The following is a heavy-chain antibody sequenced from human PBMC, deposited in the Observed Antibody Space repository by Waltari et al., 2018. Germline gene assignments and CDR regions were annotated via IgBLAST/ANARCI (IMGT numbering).Heavy chain of an antibody. V-gene: IGHV4-38-2*01. CDR3: ARADIVVVPAAIQFDY. Sequence: QVQLQESGPGLVKPSETLSLTCAVSGYSISSGYYWGWIRQPPGKGLEWIGSIYHSGSTYYNPALKSRVTISVDTSKNQFALKLSSVTAADTAVYYCARADIVVVPAAIQFDYWGQGTLVTVSS. J-gene: IGHJ4*02. D-gene: IGHD2-2*01. CDR2: IYHSGST. CDR1: GYSISSGYY.